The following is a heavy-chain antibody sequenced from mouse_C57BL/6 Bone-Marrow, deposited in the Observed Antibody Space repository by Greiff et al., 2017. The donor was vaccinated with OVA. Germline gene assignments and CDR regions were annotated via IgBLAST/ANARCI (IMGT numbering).Heavy chain of an antibody. CDR2: IYPRSGNT. V-gene: IGHV1-81*01. D-gene: IGHD2-3*01. J-gene: IGHJ2*01. CDR3: ARDYDASQY. Sequence: VKLVESGAELARPGASVKLSCKASGYTFTSYGISWVKQRTGQGLEWIGEIYPRSGNTYYNEKFKGKATLTADKSSSTAYMELRSLTSEDSAVYFCARDYDASQYWGQGTTLTVSS. CDR1: GYTFTSYG.